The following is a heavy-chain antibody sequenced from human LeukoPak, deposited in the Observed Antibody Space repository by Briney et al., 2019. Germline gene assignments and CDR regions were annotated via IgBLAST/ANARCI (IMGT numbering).Heavy chain of an antibody. D-gene: IGHD2-2*01. J-gene: IGHJ6*02. V-gene: IGHV5-51*01. Sequence: GESLQISCNASAYSVSTYWIAWVRQMPAEGLEWMGIIYPGDSDTRYSPSFQGQVTISADKYTSTAYLQWSSLKASDTAMYYCARLRYCSSASCYYGMDVWGQRTTVTVSS. CDR3: ARLRYCSSASCYYGMDV. CDR1: AYSVSTYW. CDR2: IYPGDSDT.